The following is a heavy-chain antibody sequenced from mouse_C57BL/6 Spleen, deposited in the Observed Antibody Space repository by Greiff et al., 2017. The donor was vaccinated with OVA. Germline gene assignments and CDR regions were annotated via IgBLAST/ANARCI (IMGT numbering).Heavy chain of an antibody. J-gene: IGHJ1*03. D-gene: IGHD2-12*01. Sequence: QVQLQQPGAELVKPGASVKVSCKASGYTFTSYWMHWVKQRPGQGLEWIGRIHPSDSDTNYNQKFKGKATLTVDKSSSTAYMQLSSLTSEDSAVYYCAIPSYYSPWYFDVWGTGTTVTVSS. V-gene: IGHV1-74*01. CDR3: AIPSYYSPWYFDV. CDR1: GYTFTSYW. CDR2: IHPSDSDT.